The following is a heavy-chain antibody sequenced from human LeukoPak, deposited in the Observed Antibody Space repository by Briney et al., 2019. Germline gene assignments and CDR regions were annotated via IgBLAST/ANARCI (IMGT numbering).Heavy chain of an antibody. V-gene: IGHV4-59*08. CDR3: ARLGAVSDAFDI. D-gene: IGHD3-16*01. J-gene: IGHJ3*02. CDR1: GGSISTYY. CDR2: VYHSGST. Sequence: KTSETLSLTCTVSGGSISTYYWSWIRQPPGKGLEWLGYVYHSGSTNYNPSLKSRVTISVDTSKKQFSLKVTPVTAADTAVYYCARLGAVSDAFDIWGQGTMVTVSS.